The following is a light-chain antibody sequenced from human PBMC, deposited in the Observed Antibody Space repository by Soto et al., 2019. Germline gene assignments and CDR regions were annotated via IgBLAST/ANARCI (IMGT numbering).Light chain of an antibody. CDR1: QSVSRNY. CDR2: GTS. J-gene: IGKJ5*01. V-gene: IGKV3-20*01. CDR3: QQYDNSPQVT. Sequence: EIVLTQSPGTLSLSPGERATLSCRASQSVSRNYLAWYQQKPGQAPRLLIFGTSSRATGIPDRFSGSGSGTDFTLSISRLEPEDFAVYYCQQYDNSPQVTFGQGTRLEIK.